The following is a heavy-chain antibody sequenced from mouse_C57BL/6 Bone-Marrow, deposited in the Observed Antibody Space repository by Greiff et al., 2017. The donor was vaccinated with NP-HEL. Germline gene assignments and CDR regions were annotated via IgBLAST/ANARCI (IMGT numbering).Heavy chain of an antibody. CDR3: TTGGSSPYAMDY. D-gene: IGHD1-1*01. J-gene: IGHJ4*01. CDR1: GFTIKDAY. CDR2: IDPENGDT. Sequence: VQLQQSGAELVRPGASVKLSCTVSGFTIKDAYMHWVKQRPEQGLEWIGWIDPENGDTEYASKFQGKATITADTSSNTAYLPLSSLTSEDTAVYYCTTGGSSPYAMDYWGQGTSVTVSS. V-gene: IGHV14-4*01.